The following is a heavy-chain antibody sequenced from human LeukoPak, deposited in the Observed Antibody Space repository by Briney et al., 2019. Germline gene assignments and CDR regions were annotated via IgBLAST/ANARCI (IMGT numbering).Heavy chain of an antibody. CDR2: ISAYNGNT. Sequence: GASVKVSCKASGYTFTSYGISWVRQAPGQGLEWMGWISAYNGNTNYAQKLQGRVTMTADTSTSTAYMELRSLRSDDTAVYYCARTDCTNGVCSVSDYWGQGTLVTVSS. CDR3: ARTDCTNGVCSVSDY. CDR1: GYTFTSYG. J-gene: IGHJ4*02. V-gene: IGHV1-18*01. D-gene: IGHD2-8*01.